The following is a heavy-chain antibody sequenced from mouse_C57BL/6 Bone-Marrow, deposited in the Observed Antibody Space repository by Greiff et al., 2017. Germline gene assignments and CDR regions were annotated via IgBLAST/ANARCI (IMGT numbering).Heavy chain of an antibody. J-gene: IGHJ4*01. V-gene: IGHV1-72*01. CDR1: GYTFTSYW. CDR2: IDPNSGGT. CDR3: ANSNYADYYAMDY. D-gene: IGHD2-5*01. Sequence: QVQLQQPGAELVKPGASVKLSCKASGYTFTSYWMHWVKQRPGRGLEWIGRIDPNSGGTKYNEKFKSKATLTVDKPSSTAYMQLRSLPSDYSAVYYCANSNYADYYAMDYWGKGTSVTVAS.